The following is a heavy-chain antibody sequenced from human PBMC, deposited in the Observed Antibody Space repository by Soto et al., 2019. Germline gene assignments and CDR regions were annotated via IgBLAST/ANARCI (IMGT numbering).Heavy chain of an antibody. J-gene: IGHJ3*02. D-gene: IGHD2-2*01. CDR2: INAGNGNT. V-gene: IGHV1-3*01. CDR3: ARGYCISTSCYPTPAFDI. Sequence: ASVKVSCKASGYTFTSYAMHWVRQAPGQRLEWMGWINAGNGNTKYSQKFQGRVTITRDTSASTAYMELSSLRSEDTAVYYCARGYCISTSCYPTPAFDIWGQGTMVTVS. CDR1: GYTFTSYA.